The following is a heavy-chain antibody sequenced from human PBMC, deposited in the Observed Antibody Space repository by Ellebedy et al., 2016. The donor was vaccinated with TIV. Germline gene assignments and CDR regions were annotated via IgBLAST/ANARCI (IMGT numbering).Heavy chain of an antibody. CDR2: FDPEDGET. Sequence: ASVKVSXKVSGYTLTELSMHWVRQAPGKGLEWMGGFDPEDGETIYAQKFQGRVTMTEDTSTDTAYMELSSLRSEDTAVYYCAFTGLRYFDYFDYWGQGTLVTVSS. J-gene: IGHJ4*02. D-gene: IGHD3-9*01. CDR3: AFTGLRYFDYFDY. CDR1: GYTLTELS. V-gene: IGHV1-24*01.